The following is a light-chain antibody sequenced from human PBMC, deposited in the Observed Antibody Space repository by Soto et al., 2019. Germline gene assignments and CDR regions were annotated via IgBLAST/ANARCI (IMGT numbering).Light chain of an antibody. CDR2: GNN. CDR1: SSNIGAHYD. V-gene: IGLV1-40*01. CDR3: QSYDSSLSGGI. Sequence: QSALTQPPSVSGAPGQRVTISCTGSSSNIGAHYDVHWYQQLPGTAPKLLIYGNNNRPSGVPDRFSGSKSGTSASLAITGLQAEAEADYYCQSYDSSLSGGIFGGGTKLTVL. J-gene: IGLJ2*01.